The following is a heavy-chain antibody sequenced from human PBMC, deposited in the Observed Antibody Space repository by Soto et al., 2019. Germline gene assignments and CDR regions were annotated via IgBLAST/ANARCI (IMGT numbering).Heavy chain of an antibody. CDR3: ARGQRFSDSFDP. Sequence: SETLSRTCTVSGGAISGYYWTWIGQPAGKGLEWIGRIYSSGGTKYNPSLKSRVDMSLDMSKNQFSLRLNSVTAADTAVYYCARGQRFSDSFDPWGQGTLVTVSS. CDR1: GGAISGYY. D-gene: IGHD3-3*01. CDR2: IYSSGGT. J-gene: IGHJ5*02. V-gene: IGHV4-4*07.